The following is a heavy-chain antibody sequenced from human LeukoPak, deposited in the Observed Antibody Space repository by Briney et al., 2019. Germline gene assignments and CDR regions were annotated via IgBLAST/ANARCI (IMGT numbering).Heavy chain of an antibody. D-gene: IGHD3-16*01. J-gene: IGHJ4*02. CDR2: IYYSGNT. CDR1: GGSISSNSYY. V-gene: IGHV4-39*01. Sequence: KPSETLSLTCTVSGGSISSNSYYWGWIRQPPGKGLEWIGSIYYSGNTYYNPSLKSRVTISVDTSKNQFSLKLSSVTAADTAVYYCAGRRFDGDFDYWGQGTLVTVSS. CDR3: AGRRFDGDFDY.